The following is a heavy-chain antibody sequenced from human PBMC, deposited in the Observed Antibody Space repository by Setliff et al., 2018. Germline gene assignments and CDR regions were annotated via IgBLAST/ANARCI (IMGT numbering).Heavy chain of an antibody. CDR3: ACLDWGENFFNVDV. D-gene: IGHD3-16*01. CDR2: INQGGSDQ. Sequence: GGSLRLSCAASGFTFSSFWMAWVRQSPGRGLEWVANINQGGSDQFYVESVKGRFTISRDNAKNTLYLQMNSLRGEDTAVYFCACLDWGENFFNVDVWGKGTTVTVSS. V-gene: IGHV3-7*01. J-gene: IGHJ6*04. CDR1: GFTFSSFW.